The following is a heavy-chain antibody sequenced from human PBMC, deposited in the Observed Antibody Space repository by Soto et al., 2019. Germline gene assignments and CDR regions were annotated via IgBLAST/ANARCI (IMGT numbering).Heavy chain of an antibody. CDR2: ITDSGGDA. V-gene: IGHV3-23*01. D-gene: IGHD3-10*01. Sequence: EVQMLESGGGMVQPGGSLRLSCAASGFTFNMYAMNWVRQAPGRGLEWVSTITDSGGDAKYADSVRGRFTISRDNSKNTLHLQMSSLRAEDSAVYYCARGSTDSYPGSRIFDFWGRGTLVTVSS. CDR3: ARGSTDSYPGSRIFDF. J-gene: IGHJ4*02. CDR1: GFTFNMYA.